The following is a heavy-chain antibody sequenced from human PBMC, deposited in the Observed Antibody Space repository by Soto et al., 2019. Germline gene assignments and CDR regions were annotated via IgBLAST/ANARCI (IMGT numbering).Heavy chain of an antibody. CDR1: GDSIRSGDYY. D-gene: IGHD2-2*02. CDR3: ARDLGYCVSTSCYTWFDP. CDR2: NYYTGST. V-gene: IGHV4-30-4*01. Sequence: VQLQESGPRLVKPSQTLSLTCTVSGDSIRSGDYYWSWIRQPPGKGLEWIGYNYYTGSTYYNPSLRRRVSISIDTSKNQFSLNLSSVTAADTAVYYCARDLGYCVSTSCYTWFDPWGQGTLVTVSS. J-gene: IGHJ5*02.